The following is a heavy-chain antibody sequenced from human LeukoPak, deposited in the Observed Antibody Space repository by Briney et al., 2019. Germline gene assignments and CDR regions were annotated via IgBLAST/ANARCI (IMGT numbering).Heavy chain of an antibody. V-gene: IGHV4-59*12. CDR3: AREVGSTAMAKWVDY. D-gene: IGHD5-18*01. CDR1: GGSISSYY. J-gene: IGHJ4*02. Sequence: PSETLSLTCTVSGGSISSYYWSWIRQPPGKGLEWIGYIYYSGSTNYNPSLKSRVTISVDTSKNQFSLKLSSVTAADTAVYYCAREVGSTAMAKWVDYWGQGTLVTVSS. CDR2: IYYSGST.